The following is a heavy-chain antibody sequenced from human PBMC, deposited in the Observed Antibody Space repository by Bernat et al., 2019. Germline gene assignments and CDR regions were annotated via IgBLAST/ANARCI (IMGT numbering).Heavy chain of an antibody. Sequence: EVQLVESGGGLVKPGGSLRLSCAASGFTFSSYSMNWVRQAPGKGLEWVSSISSSSSYIYYAGSVKGRFTISRHNAKNSLYLQMNSLRAEDTAVYYCAVNQKGNYWGQGTLVTVSS. V-gene: IGHV3-21*01. J-gene: IGHJ4*02. CDR3: AVNQKGNY. D-gene: IGHD1-14*01. CDR2: ISSSSSYI. CDR1: GFTFSSYS.